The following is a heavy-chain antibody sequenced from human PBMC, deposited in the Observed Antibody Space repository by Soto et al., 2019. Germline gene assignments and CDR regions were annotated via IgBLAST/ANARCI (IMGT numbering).Heavy chain of an antibody. J-gene: IGHJ5*02. D-gene: IGHD3-3*01. CDR3: AKDIRSGRTKNWFDP. CDR1: GFTFSSYA. Sequence: PGGSLRLSCAASGFTFSSYAMSWVRQAPGKGLEWVSAISGSGGSTYYADSVKGRFTISRDNSKNTLYLQINSLRVEDTAIYYCAKDIRSGRTKNWFDPWGQGTLVTVSS. V-gene: IGHV3-23*01. CDR2: ISGSGGST.